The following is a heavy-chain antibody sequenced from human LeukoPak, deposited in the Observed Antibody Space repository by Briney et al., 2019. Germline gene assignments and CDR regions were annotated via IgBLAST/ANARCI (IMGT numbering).Heavy chain of an antibody. CDR2: INQDGSEE. CDR1: GFTLSSYL. J-gene: IGHJ3*01. CDR3: ARSNPNRNALDL. D-gene: IGHD1-14*01. Sequence: GGSLRLSCAASGFTLSSYLMSWVRQAPGRGLEWVANINQDGSEETYLDSVKGRFTVSRDNAKNSLFLQMNSLRGDDTAVYYCARSNPNRNALDLWGQGTMVTISS. V-gene: IGHV3-7*01.